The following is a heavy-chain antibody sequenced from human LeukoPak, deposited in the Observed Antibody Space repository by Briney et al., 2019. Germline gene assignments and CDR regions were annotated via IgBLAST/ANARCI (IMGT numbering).Heavy chain of an antibody. V-gene: IGHV3-21*01. CDR2: ISSSSSYI. J-gene: IGHJ6*03. CDR1: GFTFSSYS. Sequence: PGGSLRLSCAASGFTFSSYSMNWVRQAPGKGLEWVSSISSSSSYIYYADSVKGRFTISRDNAKNSLYLQMNSLRAEDTAVYYCARDRADPLGYCSSTSCYRDSYYYYMDVWGKGTTVTVSS. CDR3: ARDRADPLGYCSSTSCYRDSYYYYMDV. D-gene: IGHD2-2*02.